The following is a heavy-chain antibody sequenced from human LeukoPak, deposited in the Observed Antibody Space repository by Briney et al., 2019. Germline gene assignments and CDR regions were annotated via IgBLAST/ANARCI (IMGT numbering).Heavy chain of an antibody. D-gene: IGHD2-21*01. J-gene: IGHJ6*03. V-gene: IGHV4-39*07. Sequence: SETLSLTCTVSGGSISSSSYYWDWIRQPPVKGLEWIGSIYYSGSTYYNPSLKSRVTISVDTSKNQFSLKLSSVTAADTAVYYCARVVDYYYYYMDVWGKGTTVTVSS. CDR3: ARVVDYYYYYMDV. CDR2: IYYSGST. CDR1: GGSISSSSYY.